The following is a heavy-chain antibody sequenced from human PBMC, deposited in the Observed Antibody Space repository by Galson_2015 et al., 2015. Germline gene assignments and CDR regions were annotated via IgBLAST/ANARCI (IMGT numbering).Heavy chain of an antibody. D-gene: IGHD3-10*01. V-gene: IGHV3-23*01. CDR2: ISGSGLDWISSISGRGGAT. CDR3: ARGAGDVTLGDWFDP. Sequence: SLRLSCAASGFTFSRSAMTWDRQAAGKGLEWVSSISGSGLDWISSISGRGGATYYADSVKGRFTISRDNSKNTLYLQVSSLRADDTAVYYCARGAGDVTLGDWFDPWGQGTLVTVSS. CDR1: GFTFSRSA. J-gene: IGHJ5*02.